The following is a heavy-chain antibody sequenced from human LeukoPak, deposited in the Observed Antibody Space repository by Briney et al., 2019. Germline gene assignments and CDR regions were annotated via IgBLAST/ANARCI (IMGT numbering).Heavy chain of an antibody. CDR1: GFTFSSYA. Sequence: GGSLRLSCAASGFTFSSYAMHWVRQAPGKGLEWVANIKQDGSEKYYVDSVKGRFTISRDNAKNSLYLQMNSLRAEDTAVYYCARENYDSVHFDYWGQGTLVTVSS. CDR3: ARENYDSVHFDY. V-gene: IGHV3-7*01. CDR2: IKQDGSEK. J-gene: IGHJ4*02. D-gene: IGHD3-22*01.